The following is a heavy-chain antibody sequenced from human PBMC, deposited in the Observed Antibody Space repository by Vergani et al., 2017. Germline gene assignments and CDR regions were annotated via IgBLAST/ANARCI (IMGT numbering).Heavy chain of an antibody. CDR1: GFTVSSNY. V-gene: IGHV3-53*02. Sequence: EVQLVETGGGLIQPGGSLRLSCAASGFTVSSNYMSWVRQAPGKGLEWVSVIYSGGSTYYADSVKGRVTISRDNSKNTLYLQMNSLRSEDTSVYYCARGGGPTGDSVYYYYMDVWGKGTTVTVSS. CDR3: ARGGGPTGDSVYYYYMDV. CDR2: IYSGGST. D-gene: IGHD7-27*01. J-gene: IGHJ6*03.